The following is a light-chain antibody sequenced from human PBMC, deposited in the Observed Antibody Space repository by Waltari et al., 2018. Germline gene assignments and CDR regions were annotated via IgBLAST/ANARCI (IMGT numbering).Light chain of an antibody. CDR1: QMVLYSSTNKNY. CDR2: WAS. V-gene: IGKV4-1*01. CDR3: QQYYSTPPIT. Sequence: IVLTQSPDSLAVSLGERATINCKSCQMVLYSSTNKNYLAWYQQKPGQPPKLLIYWASTRESGVPDRFSGSGSGADFTLTISSLQAEDVAVYYCQQYYSTPPITFGQGTRLEIK. J-gene: IGKJ5*01.